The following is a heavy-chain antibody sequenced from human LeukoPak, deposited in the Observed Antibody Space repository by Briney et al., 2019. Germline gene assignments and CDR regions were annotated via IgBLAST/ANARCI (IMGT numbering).Heavy chain of an antibody. J-gene: IGHJ4*02. Sequence: GGSLRLSCAASGFTASSNYMSWVRQAPGKGLEWVSVIYSGGSTYYADSVKGRFTISRDNSKNTLYLQMNSLRAEDTAVYYCARDGDYAQDFDYWGQGTLVTVSS. CDR3: ARDGDYAQDFDY. V-gene: IGHV3-66*02. D-gene: IGHD4-17*01. CDR1: GFTASSNY. CDR2: IYSGGST.